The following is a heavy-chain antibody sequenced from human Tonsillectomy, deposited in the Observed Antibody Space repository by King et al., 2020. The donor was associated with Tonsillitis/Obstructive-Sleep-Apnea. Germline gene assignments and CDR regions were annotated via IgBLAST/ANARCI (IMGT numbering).Heavy chain of an antibody. Sequence: PLQESGPGLVKPSGTLSLTCAVSGGSISSSNWWSWVRQPPGKGLEWLGEIYHSGSTNYNPSLKSRVTISVDKSKNQFSLKLSSVTAADTAVYYCARNGYLSGSYRSYFDYWGQGTLVTVSS. CDR3: ARNGYLSGSYRSYFDY. D-gene: IGHD3-16*02. CDR2: IYHSGST. V-gene: IGHV4-4*02. CDR1: GGSISSSNW. J-gene: IGHJ4*02.